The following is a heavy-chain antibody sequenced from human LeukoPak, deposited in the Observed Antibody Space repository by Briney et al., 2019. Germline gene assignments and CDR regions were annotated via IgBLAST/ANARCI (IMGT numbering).Heavy chain of an antibody. CDR2: INTDASST. Sequence: GGSLGLSCAASGFTFSSYWMHWVRQAPGKGLVWVSHINTDASSTSYADSVKGRFTISRDNAKNTLYLQMNSLTAEDTAVYYCAKGYYMDVWGKGTTVTVSS. J-gene: IGHJ6*03. V-gene: IGHV3-74*01. CDR1: GFTFSSYW. CDR3: AKGYYMDV.